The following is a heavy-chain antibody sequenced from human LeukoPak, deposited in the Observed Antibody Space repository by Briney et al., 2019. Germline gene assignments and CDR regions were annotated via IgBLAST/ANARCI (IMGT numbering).Heavy chain of an antibody. CDR3: TRAQYSGSYFFYC. Sequence: GGSLRLSCAASGFTLSSQAMSRVRRAPGKGLEGVSAISGSGDSTFYADSVEGRFTISRDNSKNTLYLQMNSLRAEDTAVYYCTRAQYSGSYFFYCWGEGTLVTVSS. CDR1: GFTLSSQA. CDR2: ISGSGDST. J-gene: IGHJ4*02. V-gene: IGHV3-23*01. D-gene: IGHD1-26*01.